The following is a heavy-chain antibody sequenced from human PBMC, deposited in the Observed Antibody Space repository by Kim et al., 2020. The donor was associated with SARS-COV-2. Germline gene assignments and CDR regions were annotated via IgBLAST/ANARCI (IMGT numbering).Heavy chain of an antibody. Sequence: PSLKSRVTISVDTSKNQFALRLSTVTAADTAVYYCASVLGGYGSGSYVDFWGQGTLVTVSS. V-gene: IGHV4-34*01. CDR3: ASVLGGYGSGSYVDF. D-gene: IGHD3-10*01. J-gene: IGHJ4*02.